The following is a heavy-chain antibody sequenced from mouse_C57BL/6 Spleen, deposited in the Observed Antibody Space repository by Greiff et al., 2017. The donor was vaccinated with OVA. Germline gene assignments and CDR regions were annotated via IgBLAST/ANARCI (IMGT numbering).Heavy chain of an antibody. CDR2: IDPSDSET. CDR1: GYTFTSYW. J-gene: IGHJ4*01. D-gene: IGHD1-1*01. V-gene: IGHV1-52*01. CDR3: ARGDYYGSRDAMDY. Sequence: VQLQQPGAELVRPGSSVKLSCKASGYTFTSYWMHWVKQRPIQGLEWIGNIDPSDSETHYNQKFKDKATLTVDKSSSTAYMQLSSLTSEDSAVYYCARGDYYGSRDAMDYWGQGTSVTVSS.